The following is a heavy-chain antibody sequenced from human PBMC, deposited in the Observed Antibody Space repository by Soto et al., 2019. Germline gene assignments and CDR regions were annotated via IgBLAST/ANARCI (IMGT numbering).Heavy chain of an antibody. CDR1: GFTFSSYA. CDR2: ISYDGSTK. CDR3: ARDLLEDAGGSDPPGDY. J-gene: IGHJ4*02. Sequence: QVQLVESGGGVVQPGGSLRLSCAASGFTFSSYAMHWVHQAPGKGLEWVAVISYDGSTKYYADSVKGRFTMSRDNSKTTLYLQMNSRGAEDTAVYYGARDLLEDAGGSDPPGDYWGQGTLVTVSS. V-gene: IGHV3-30-3*01. D-gene: IGHD2-15*01.